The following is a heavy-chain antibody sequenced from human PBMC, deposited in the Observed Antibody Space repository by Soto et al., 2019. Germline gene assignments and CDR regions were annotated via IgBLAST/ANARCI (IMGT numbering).Heavy chain of an antibody. D-gene: IGHD3-22*01. CDR2: IDPSDSYT. J-gene: IGHJ6*02. Sequence: PGESLKISCKGSGYSFTSYWISWARQMPGKGLEWMGRIDPSDSYTNYSPSFQGHVTISADKSISTAYLQWSSLKAPDTAMYYCARLLNYYDSSGYYENVYYYYGMDVWGQGTTVTVSS. CDR1: GYSFTSYW. CDR3: ARLLNYYDSSGYYENVYYYYGMDV. V-gene: IGHV5-10-1*01.